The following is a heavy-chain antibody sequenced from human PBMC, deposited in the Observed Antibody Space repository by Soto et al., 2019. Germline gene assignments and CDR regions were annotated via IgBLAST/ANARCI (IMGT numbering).Heavy chain of an antibody. CDR1: GYTFTSYG. D-gene: IGHD3-3*01. V-gene: IGHV1-18*01. CDR2: ISAYNGNT. Sequence: ASVKVSCKASGYTFTSYGISWVRQAPGQGXEWMGWISAYNGNTNYAQKLQGRVTMTTDTSTSTAYMELRSLRSDDTAVYYCARDDFWSGYYRENYYGMDVWGQGTTVTVSS. CDR3: ARDDFWSGYYRENYYGMDV. J-gene: IGHJ6*02.